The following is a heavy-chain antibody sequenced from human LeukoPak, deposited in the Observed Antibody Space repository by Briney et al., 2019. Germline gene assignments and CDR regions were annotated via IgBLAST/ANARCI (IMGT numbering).Heavy chain of an antibody. J-gene: IGHJ4*02. CDR1: GFTFSSYS. CDR2: ISSSSSYI. Sequence: GGSLRLSCAASGFTFSSYSMNWVRQAPGKGLEWVSSISSSSSYIYCADSVKGRFTISRDNAKNSLYLQMNSLRAEDTAVYYCARVVPDVYYFDYWGQGTLVTVSS. D-gene: IGHD3-16*01. V-gene: IGHV3-21*01. CDR3: ARVVPDVYYFDY.